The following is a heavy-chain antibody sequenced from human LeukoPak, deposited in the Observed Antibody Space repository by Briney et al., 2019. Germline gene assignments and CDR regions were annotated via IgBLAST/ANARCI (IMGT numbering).Heavy chain of an antibody. CDR3: ARGRGKWIQLWFAY. D-gene: IGHD5-18*01. CDR1: GYTFTSYD. J-gene: IGHJ4*02. Sequence: ASVNVSCKASGYTFTSYDINWVRQAPGQGLEWMGWMNPNSGNTGYAQKFQGRVTMTRNTSISTAYMELSSLRSEDTAVYYCARGRGKWIQLWFAYWGQGTLVTVSS. CDR2: MNPNSGNT. V-gene: IGHV1-8*01.